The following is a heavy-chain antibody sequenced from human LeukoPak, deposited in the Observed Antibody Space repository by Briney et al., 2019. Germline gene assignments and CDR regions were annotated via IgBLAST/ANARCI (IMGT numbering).Heavy chain of an antibody. CDR1: GYTFTGYY. Sequence: ASVKVSCKASGYTFTGYYMHWVRQAPGQGLEWMGWINPNSGGTNYAQKFQGRVTMTRDTSISTAYMELSRLRPDDTAVYYCARDPYSLRYYYYYMDVWGKGTTVTISS. CDR2: INPNSGGT. D-gene: IGHD2-15*01. J-gene: IGHJ6*03. CDR3: ARDPYSLRYYYYYMDV. V-gene: IGHV1-2*02.